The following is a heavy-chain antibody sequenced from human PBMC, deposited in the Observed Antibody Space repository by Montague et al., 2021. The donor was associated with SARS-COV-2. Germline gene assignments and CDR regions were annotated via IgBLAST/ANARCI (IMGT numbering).Heavy chain of an antibody. CDR2: IYWDDDK. CDR3: AHRRGLLLSDAFDI. Sequence: PALVKPTQTLTLTCTFSGFSLSTSGVGVGWIRQPPGKAPEWLALIYWDDDKRYGPSLKSRLTITKDTSKNQVVLTMTNMDPVDTATYYCAHRRGLLLSDAFDIWGQGTMVTVSS. J-gene: IGHJ3*02. V-gene: IGHV2-5*05. D-gene: IGHD1-26*01. CDR1: GFSLSTSGVG.